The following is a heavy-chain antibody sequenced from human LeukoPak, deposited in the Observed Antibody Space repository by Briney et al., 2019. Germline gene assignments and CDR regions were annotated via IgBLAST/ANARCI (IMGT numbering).Heavy chain of an antibody. J-gene: IGHJ4*02. D-gene: IGHD6-13*01. CDR2: INNDGSTT. CDR1: GFTFSSYC. V-gene: IGHV3-74*01. Sequence: GGSLRLSCEASGFTFSSYCMHWVRQAPGKGLVWVSRINNDGSTTTYADSVKGRFTISRDNAKNTLYLQMNSLRAEDTAVYYCAIRLLIISSWTYDYWGQGTLVTVSS. CDR3: AIRLLIISSWTYDY.